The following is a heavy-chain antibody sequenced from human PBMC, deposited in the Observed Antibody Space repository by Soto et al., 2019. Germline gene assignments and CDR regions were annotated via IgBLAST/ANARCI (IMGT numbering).Heavy chain of an antibody. Sequence: SLRLSCAASGFTFDDYAMHWVRQAPGKGLEWVSGISWNSGSIGYADSVKGRFTISRDNAKNSLYLQMNSLRAEDTALYYCAKDKGVGYCSGGSCPRGLYYYYGMDVWGQGTTVTVSS. J-gene: IGHJ6*02. D-gene: IGHD2-15*01. V-gene: IGHV3-9*01. CDR3: AKDKGVGYCSGGSCPRGLYYYYGMDV. CDR1: GFTFDDYA. CDR2: ISWNSGSI.